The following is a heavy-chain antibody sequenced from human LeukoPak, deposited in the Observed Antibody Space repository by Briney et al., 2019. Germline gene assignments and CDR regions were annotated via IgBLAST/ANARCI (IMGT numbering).Heavy chain of an antibody. CDR2: IKQDGSDK. CDR3: ARGGGDY. V-gene: IGHV3-7*01. CDR1: GYTFIDYL. Sequence: PGGALRLSSVAPGYTFIDYLMTWVREALGKGLEWVANIKQDGSDKKYVDSVKGRFTISRDNAKNSLYLQMDSLRDEDTAVYYCARGGGDYWGQGTLVTVTS. D-gene: IGHD1-26*01. J-gene: IGHJ4*02.